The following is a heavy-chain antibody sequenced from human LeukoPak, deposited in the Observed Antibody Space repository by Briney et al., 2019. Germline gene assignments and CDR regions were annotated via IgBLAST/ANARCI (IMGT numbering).Heavy chain of an antibody. CDR3: ARERGTGILDY. Sequence: GGSLRLSCAASGFTFSSYAMHWVRQAPGKGLEWVAVISYDGSNKYYADSVKGRFTISRDNSKNTLYLQMNSLRAEDTAVYYCARERGTGILDYWGQGTLVTVSS. CDR1: GFTFSSYA. D-gene: IGHD7-27*01. CDR2: ISYDGSNK. J-gene: IGHJ4*02. V-gene: IGHV3-30-3*01.